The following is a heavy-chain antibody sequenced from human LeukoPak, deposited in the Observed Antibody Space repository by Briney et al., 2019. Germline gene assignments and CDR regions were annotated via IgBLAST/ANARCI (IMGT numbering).Heavy chain of an antibody. D-gene: IGHD6-13*01. CDR3: AHSGSYTRPLIAAADY. Sequence: SGPTLVNPTETLTLTCTVSGFSLSNARMGVSWIRQPPVKALEWLALIYWDDDKRYSPSLKSRLTITKDTSKNQVVLTMTNMDPADTATYYCAHSGSYTRPLIAAADYWGQGTLVTVSS. V-gene: IGHV2-5*02. CDR1: GFSLSNARMG. J-gene: IGHJ4*02. CDR2: IYWDDDK.